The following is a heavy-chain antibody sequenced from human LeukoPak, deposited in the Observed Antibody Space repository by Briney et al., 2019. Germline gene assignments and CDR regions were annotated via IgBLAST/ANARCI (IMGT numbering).Heavy chain of an antibody. CDR3: ARGPVRLSLNWFDP. CDR2: INAGNGNT. D-gene: IGHD3-16*02. J-gene: IGHJ5*02. CDR1: GGTFSSYA. V-gene: IGHV1-3*01. Sequence: ASVKVSCKASGGTFSSYAISWVRQAPGQRLEWMGWINAGNGNTKYSQKFQGRVTITRDTSASTAYMELSSLRSEDTAVYYCARGPVRLSLNWFDPWGQGTLVTVSS.